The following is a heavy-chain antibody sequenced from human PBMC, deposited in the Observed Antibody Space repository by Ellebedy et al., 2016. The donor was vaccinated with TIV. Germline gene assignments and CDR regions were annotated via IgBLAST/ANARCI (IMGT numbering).Heavy chain of an antibody. J-gene: IGHJ4*02. CDR2: ISWNSGNI. CDR3: AKDMRVRGMATMPGLLS. D-gene: IGHD5-24*01. CDR1: GFTFKDYA. Sequence: GGSLRLXCAASGFTFKDYAMHWVRKSPGKGLEWVSGISWNSGNIGYGDSVKGRFIISRDNAKSSLYLQIDSLRPEDTAVYYCAKDMRVRGMATMPGLLSWGQGTLVTVSS. V-gene: IGHV3-9*01.